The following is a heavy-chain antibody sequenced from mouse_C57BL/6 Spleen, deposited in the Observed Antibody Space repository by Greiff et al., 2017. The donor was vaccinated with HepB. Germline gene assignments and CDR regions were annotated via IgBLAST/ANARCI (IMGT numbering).Heavy chain of an antibody. CDR2: IDPENGDT. V-gene: IGHV14-4*01. Sequence: EVQVVESGAELVRPGASVKLSCTASGFNIKDDYMHWVKQRPEQGLEWIGWIDPENGDTEYASKFQGKATITADTSSNTAYLQLSSLTSEDTAVYYCTRYYYGSSYWSFDVWGTGTTVTVSS. D-gene: IGHD1-1*01. CDR3: TRYYYGSSYWSFDV. CDR1: GFNIKDDY. J-gene: IGHJ1*03.